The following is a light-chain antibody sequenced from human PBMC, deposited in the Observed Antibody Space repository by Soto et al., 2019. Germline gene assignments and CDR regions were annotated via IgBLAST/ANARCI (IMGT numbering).Light chain of an antibody. CDR3: QQYNSYPWT. J-gene: IGKJ1*01. V-gene: IGKV1-5*03. CDR1: RSVSTW. Sequence: DIQLTQSPSTLSASVGDRVTITCRASRSVSTWLALYQQKPGKAPKLLIYKASSLESGVPSRFSGSGSGTEFTLTISSLQPDDFATYYCQQYNSYPWTFGQGTKVDIK. CDR2: KAS.